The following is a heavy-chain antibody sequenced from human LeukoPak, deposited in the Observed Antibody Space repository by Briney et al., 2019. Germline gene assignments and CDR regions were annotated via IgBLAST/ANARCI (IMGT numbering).Heavy chain of an antibody. CDR1: GFTFSSYA. D-gene: IGHD3-22*01. CDR3: ARDKVYDSTSLDY. Sequence: GGSLRLSCAASGFTFSSYAMHWVRQAPGKGLEWVAVISYDGSNKYYSNSVKGRFTISRDNSKNTLYLQMNSLRAEDTAVYYCARDKVYDSTSLDYWGQGTLVTVSS. V-gene: IGHV3-30-3*01. J-gene: IGHJ4*02. CDR2: ISYDGSNK.